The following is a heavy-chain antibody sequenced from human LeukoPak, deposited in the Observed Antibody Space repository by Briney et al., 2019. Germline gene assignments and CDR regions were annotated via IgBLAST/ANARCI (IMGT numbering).Heavy chain of an antibody. Sequence: PGGSLRLSCAASGVTVSSTYMSWVRQAPGKGLEWVSVIYGGSSTYNADSVKGRFTISRDNSKNTLYLQMNSLRAEDTAVYYCAREGPYCSSTSCYLRRDNWFDPWGQGTLVTVSS. J-gene: IGHJ5*02. CDR2: IYGGSST. V-gene: IGHV3-66*01. CDR3: AREGPYCSSTSCYLRRDNWFDP. CDR1: GVTVSSTY. D-gene: IGHD2-2*01.